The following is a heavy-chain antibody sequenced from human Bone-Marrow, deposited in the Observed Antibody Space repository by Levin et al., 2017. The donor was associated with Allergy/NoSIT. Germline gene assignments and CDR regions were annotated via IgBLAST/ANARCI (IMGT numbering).Heavy chain of an antibody. V-gene: IGHV4-39*07. D-gene: IGHD6-19*01. Sequence: RSQTLSLTCTVSGGSIRSSSYYWGWIRQPPGKGLEWIGSIYYSGSTYYNPSLKSRVTISVDTSKNQFSLKLSSVTAADTAVYYCARDGGKSSGWTLHYYGMDVWGQGTTVTVSS. CDR2: IYYSGST. CDR3: ARDGGKSSGWTLHYYGMDV. J-gene: IGHJ6*02. CDR1: GGSIRSSSYY.